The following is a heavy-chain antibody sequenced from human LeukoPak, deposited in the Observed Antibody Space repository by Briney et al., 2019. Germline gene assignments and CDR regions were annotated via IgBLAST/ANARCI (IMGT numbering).Heavy chain of an antibody. CDR2: ISSSTTYI. V-gene: IGHV3-21*01. J-gene: IGHJ4*02. CDR1: GFTFSTYE. D-gene: IGHD4-23*01. CDR3: AREVIGGNSA. Sequence: GGSLRLSCAASGFTFSTYEASWVRQAPGKGQEWVASISSSTTYIYYADSLKGRFTISRDDAKNSLYLQMSSLRAEDTAVYYCAREVIGGNSAWGQGTLVTVSS.